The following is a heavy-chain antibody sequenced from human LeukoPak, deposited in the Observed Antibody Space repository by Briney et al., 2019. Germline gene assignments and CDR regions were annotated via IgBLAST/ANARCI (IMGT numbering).Heavy chain of an antibody. CDR3: ARDQALGYGWPTVLAIDI. J-gene: IGHJ3*02. CDR2: IHYSGST. CDR1: GGSISSYY. V-gene: IGHV4-59*01. Sequence: SETLSLTCTVSGGSISSYYWSWIRQPPGKGLEWIGYIHYSGSTNYNPSLKSRVTISVDTSKNQFSLKLSSVTAADTAVYYCARDQALGYGWPTVLAIDIWGQGTMVTVSS. D-gene: IGHD6-19*01.